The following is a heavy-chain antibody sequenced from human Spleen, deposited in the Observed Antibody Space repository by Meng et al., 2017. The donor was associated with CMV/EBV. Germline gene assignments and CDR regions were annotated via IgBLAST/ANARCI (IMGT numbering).Heavy chain of an antibody. CDR1: YPFSGHY. CDR3: ARDGGLKYSSGWYDLDY. V-gene: IGHV1-2*04. Sequence: YPFSGHYIHWVRQAPGQGLEWMGRINPNSGGPNYAQKFQGWVTMTRDTSISTAYMELSRLTSDDTAVYYCARDGGLKYSSGWYDLDYWGQGTLVTVSS. CDR2: INPNSGGP. J-gene: IGHJ4*02. D-gene: IGHD6-19*01.